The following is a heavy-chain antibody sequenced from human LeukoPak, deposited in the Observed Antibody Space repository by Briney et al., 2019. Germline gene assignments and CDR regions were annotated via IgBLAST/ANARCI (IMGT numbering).Heavy chain of an antibody. J-gene: IGHJ4*02. CDR2: FDPEDGET. CDR3: AKGEYSSSWTRPFDY. CDR1: GYTLTELS. D-gene: IGHD6-13*01. Sequence: ASVKVSCKVSGYTLTELSMHWVRQAPGKGLEWMGGFDPEDGETMYAQKFQGRVTMTEDTSTDTAYMELSSLRSEDTAVYYCAKGEYSSSWTRPFDYWGQGTLVTVSS. V-gene: IGHV1-24*01.